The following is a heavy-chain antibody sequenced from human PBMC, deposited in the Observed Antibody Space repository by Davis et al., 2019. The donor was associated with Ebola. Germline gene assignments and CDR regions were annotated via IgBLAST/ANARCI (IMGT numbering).Heavy chain of an antibody. CDR1: GGSFSGYY. J-gene: IGHJ6*02. D-gene: IGHD2-2*01. V-gene: IGHV4-34*01. CDR2: INHSGST. Sequence: GSLRFSCAVYGGSFSGYYWSWIRQPPGKGLEWIGEINHSGSTNYNPSLKSRVTISVDTSKNQFSLKLSSVTAADTAVYYCARLRCSSTSCHHLYYYYGMDVWGQGTTVTVSS. CDR3: ARLRCSSTSCHHLYYYYGMDV.